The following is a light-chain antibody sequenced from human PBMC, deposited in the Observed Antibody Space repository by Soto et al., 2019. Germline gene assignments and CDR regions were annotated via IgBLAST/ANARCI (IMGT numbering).Light chain of an antibody. CDR2: DVN. V-gene: IGLV2-14*03. J-gene: IGLJ1*01. Sequence: QSALTQPASVSGSPGQSITISCTGTSSDVGGYNFVSWYQQHPGKVPKLMIFDVNRRPSGVSDRLSGSKSSNTASLTISGRKAEEEGDYYCGTYTNSSTLVFGGGSKVTVL. CDR1: SSDVGGYNF. CDR3: GTYTNSSTLV.